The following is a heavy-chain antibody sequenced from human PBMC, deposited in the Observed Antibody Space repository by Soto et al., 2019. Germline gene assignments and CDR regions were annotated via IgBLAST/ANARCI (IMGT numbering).Heavy chain of an antibody. CDR1: GGSFSGYY. J-gene: IGHJ4*02. CDR2: INHSGST. D-gene: IGHD3-22*01. V-gene: IGHV4-34*01. Sequence: QVQLQQWGAGLLKPSETLSLTCAVYGGSFSGYYWSWIRQPPGKGLEWIGEINHSGSTNYNPSLKSRVTISVDTSKNQFSLKLSSVTAADTAVYYCARGKNYDSSGGPFDYWGQGTLVTVSS. CDR3: ARGKNYDSSGGPFDY.